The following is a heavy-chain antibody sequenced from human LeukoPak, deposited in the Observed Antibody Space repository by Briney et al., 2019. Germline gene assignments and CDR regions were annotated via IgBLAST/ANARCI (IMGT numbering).Heavy chain of an antibody. V-gene: IGHV3-30-3*01. CDR1: GFTFTSYA. J-gene: IGHJ4*02. D-gene: IGHD1-26*01. Sequence: GGSLRLSCAASGFTFTSYAMHWVRQAPGKGLEWVAAISYDGSNTYYADSVKGRFTISRDHSKNTLYLQMNSLRAEDTTVYYCAGAHWEGGRGAWTAIFDYWGRETLVTLSS. CDR2: ISYDGSNT. CDR3: AGAHWEGGRGAWTAIFDY.